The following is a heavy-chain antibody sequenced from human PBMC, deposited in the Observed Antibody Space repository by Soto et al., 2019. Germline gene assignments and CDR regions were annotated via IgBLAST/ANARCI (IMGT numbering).Heavy chain of an antibody. CDR1: GYSITTNGYY. CDR3: ARSHYTYGLLIDY. V-gene: IGHV4-39*01. D-gene: IGHD2-8*01. CDR2: VYSTGST. Sequence: TWATLALTGAVSGYSITTNGYYWGWIRQPPGKGLQWIGNVYSTGSTFSHPSLTSRVFISVDTSKNKFSLRLTSVTAADTAVYYCARSHYTYGLLIDYWGPGIMVTVSS. J-gene: IGHJ4*02.